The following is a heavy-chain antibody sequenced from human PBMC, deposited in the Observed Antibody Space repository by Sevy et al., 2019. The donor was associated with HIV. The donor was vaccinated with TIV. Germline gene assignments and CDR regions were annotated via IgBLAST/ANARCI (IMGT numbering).Heavy chain of an antibody. CDR1: GGSMTSYY. D-gene: IGHD3-10*01. Sequence: SETLSLTCSVSGGSMTSYYRSWIRQPPGKGLEWIGHIYFGGRTQYNPSLKSRVTISLDSSKHQFSLEVNSVIAADTAVYYCARVITMERDAFDIWGQGTMVTVSS. CDR2: IYFGGRT. CDR3: ARVITMERDAFDI. V-gene: IGHV4-59*01. J-gene: IGHJ3*02.